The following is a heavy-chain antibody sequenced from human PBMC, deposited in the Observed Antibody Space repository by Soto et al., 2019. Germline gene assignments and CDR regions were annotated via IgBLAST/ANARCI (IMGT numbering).Heavy chain of an antibody. CDR1: GFTFSSYG. Sequence: QVQLVESGGAVVQPGKSLRLSCAASGFTFSSYGMYWIRQAPGKGLEWVAAISYDGSNKFHADSVKGRFTISRDNSQNTLYLHMNSLSTEDTAVYYCAKDIVRYTYGACDNWGQGALVTVSS. CDR2: ISYDGSNK. D-gene: IGHD5-18*01. CDR3: AKDIVRYTYGACDN. V-gene: IGHV3-30*18. J-gene: IGHJ4*02.